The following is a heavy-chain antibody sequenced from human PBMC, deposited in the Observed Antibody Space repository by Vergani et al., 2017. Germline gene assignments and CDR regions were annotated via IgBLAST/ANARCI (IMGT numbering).Heavy chain of an antibody. J-gene: IGHJ6*02. D-gene: IGHD5-18*01. CDR3: TTEANIQLWSAAGWMDV. V-gene: IGHV3-15*01. CDR2: ITLKTDGGTT. CDR1: GFTFSNDW. Sequence: EVQLVESGGGLVKPGGSLRLSCAASGFTFSNDWMSWVRQAPGKGLEWVGRITLKTDGGTTDYAAPVKGRFTISRDEAKNTLYLQMNRLKTEDTAVYYCTTEANIQLWSAAGWMDVWGQGTTVTVSS.